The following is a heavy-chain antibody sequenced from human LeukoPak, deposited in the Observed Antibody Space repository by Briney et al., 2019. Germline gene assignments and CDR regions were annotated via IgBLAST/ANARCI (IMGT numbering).Heavy chain of an antibody. CDR2: INPNSGDT. Sequence: ASAKVSCKASGYTFTNHPMHWVRQAPGQGLEWMGWINPNSGDTNYVQKFQGRVTMTRDPSISTAYMELSGLRADDTAVYYCARERYTAYGNFDYWGKGTQVTASS. CDR3: ARERYTAYGNFDY. J-gene: IGHJ4*02. D-gene: IGHD5-12*01. V-gene: IGHV1-2*02. CDR1: GYTFTNHP.